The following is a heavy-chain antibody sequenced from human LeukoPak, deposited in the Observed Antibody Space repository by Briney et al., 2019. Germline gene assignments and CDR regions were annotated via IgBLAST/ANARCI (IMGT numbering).Heavy chain of an antibody. Sequence: PGGSLRLSCAASGFTFSSYGMSWVRQAPGKGLEWVSVISGSGNRTYYADSVNGRFTISRDNSKNTLYLQMNSLRAEDTAVYYCVRDYYDSSGFPHYFDYWGQGSLVTVSS. CDR2: ISGSGNRT. V-gene: IGHV3-23*01. J-gene: IGHJ4*02. D-gene: IGHD3-22*01. CDR1: GFTFSSYG. CDR3: VRDYYDSSGFPHYFDY.